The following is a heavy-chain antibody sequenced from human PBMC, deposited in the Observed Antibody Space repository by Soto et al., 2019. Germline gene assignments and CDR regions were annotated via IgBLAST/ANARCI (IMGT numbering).Heavy chain of an antibody. CDR2: IYYSGNT. J-gene: IGHJ5*02. CDR1: GGSISSYY. D-gene: IGHD1-1*01. V-gene: IGHV4-59*08. Sequence: PSETLSLTCTVSGGSISSYYWSWIRQPPGKGLEWIGYIYYSGNTKYNPSLESRVTISIDASKNQVSLNLRSVTAADTAVYYCAKQGGKYGIRTFDPWGQGTLVTVSS. CDR3: AKQGGKYGIRTFDP.